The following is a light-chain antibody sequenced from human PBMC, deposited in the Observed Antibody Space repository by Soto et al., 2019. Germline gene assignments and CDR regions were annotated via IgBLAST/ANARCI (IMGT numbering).Light chain of an antibody. CDR3: AAWDDSLTGPV. V-gene: IGLV1-47*01. CDR2: RND. CDR1: TSNIGSNS. J-gene: IGLJ2*01. Sequence: QSVLTQPPSASGTPGQRVTMPCSGSTSNIGSNSVCWYQQLPGTAPKLLIYRNDQRPSGVPDRFSGSKSGTSASLAISGLRSEDEAEYYCAAWDDSLTGPVFGGGTKVTVL.